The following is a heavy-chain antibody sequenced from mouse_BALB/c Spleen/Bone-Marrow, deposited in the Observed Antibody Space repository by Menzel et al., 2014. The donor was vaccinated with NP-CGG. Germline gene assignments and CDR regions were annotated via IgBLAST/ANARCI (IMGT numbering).Heavy chain of an antibody. J-gene: IGHJ3*01. CDR3: ATGWFAY. V-gene: IGHV7-3*02. CDR2: IRNKANGYTT. CDR1: GFTFTDYY. Sequence: EVQLVESGGGLVQPGGSLRLSCATSGFTFTDYYMSWVRQPPGKALEWLGFIRNKANGYTTEYSASVKGRFTISRDNSQSILYLQMNTLRAEDSATYYCATGWFAYRGQGTLVTVSA.